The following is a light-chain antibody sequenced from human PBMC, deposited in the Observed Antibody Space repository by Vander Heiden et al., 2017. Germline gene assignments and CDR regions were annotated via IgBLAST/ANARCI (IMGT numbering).Light chain of an antibody. Sequence: DIQMTQSPSTLSASVGDRVIITCRASQSIGSWLAWYQHKPGKAPNLLIYKASSLEGGVPSRFSGSGSGTEFTLTISSLQPDDFATYYCQQYNSYSRTFGQGTKVEIK. V-gene: IGKV1-5*03. J-gene: IGKJ1*01. CDR1: QSIGSW. CDR3: QQYNSYSRT. CDR2: KAS.